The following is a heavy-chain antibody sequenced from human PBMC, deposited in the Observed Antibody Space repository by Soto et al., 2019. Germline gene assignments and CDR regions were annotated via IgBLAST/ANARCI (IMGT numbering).Heavy chain of an antibody. D-gene: IGHD3-10*01. Sequence: EVQLVESGGGLVQPGGSLRLSCAASGFTFSSYWMHWVRQAPGKGLVWVSRINSDGRSTTYADSVKGRFTFSRDNAKNTLYLHMNSLSAEDTAVYYCVRDGSGDCPISYWGQGTLVTVSS. J-gene: IGHJ4*02. CDR2: INSDGRST. CDR1: GFTFSSYW. V-gene: IGHV3-74*01. CDR3: VRDGSGDCPISY.